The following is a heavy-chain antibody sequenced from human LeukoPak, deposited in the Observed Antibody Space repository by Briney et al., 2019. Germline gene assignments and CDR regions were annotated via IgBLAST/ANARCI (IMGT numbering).Heavy chain of an antibody. D-gene: IGHD6-6*01. CDR3: ARGSGSSSGGGFDY. V-gene: IGHV4-4*02. CDR1: GGSLSSSNW. Sequence: SGTLSLTCALSGGSLSSSNWWSWVRQPPGKGLEWIGEIYHRGSTNYNPSLKSRVTISVDKSKNQFSLKLSAVAAADTAVYYCARGSGSSSGGGFDYWGQGTLVTVSS. CDR2: IYHRGST. J-gene: IGHJ4*02.